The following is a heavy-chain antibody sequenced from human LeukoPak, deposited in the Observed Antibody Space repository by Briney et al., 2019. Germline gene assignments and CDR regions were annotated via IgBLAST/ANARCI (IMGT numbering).Heavy chain of an antibody. V-gene: IGHV1-18*01. Sequence: ASVKVSCKASGYTFTSYPISWVRQAPGQGLEWMGWITTYNGNTHYAQKLQGRVTMTTETSTSTAYMDLRGLRSDDTAVYDCARGYDYGDYVGDFDYWGQGTLVTVSS. CDR1: GYTFTSYP. CDR2: ITTYNGNT. J-gene: IGHJ4*02. D-gene: IGHD4-17*01. CDR3: ARGYDYGDYVGDFDY.